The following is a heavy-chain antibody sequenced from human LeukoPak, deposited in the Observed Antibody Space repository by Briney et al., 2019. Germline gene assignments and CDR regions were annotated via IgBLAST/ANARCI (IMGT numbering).Heavy chain of an antibody. D-gene: IGHD6-13*01. V-gene: IGHV1-69*04. J-gene: IGHJ4*02. CDR2: IIPILGIA. CDR1: GGTFSSYA. CDR3: ARGAAAGTFDY. Sequence: SVKVSCKASGGTFSSYAISWVRQAPGQGLEWMGRIIPILGIANYAQKFQGRVTITADKSTSTAYMELSSLRSEDTAVYYCARGAAAGTFDYWGQGTLVTVSS.